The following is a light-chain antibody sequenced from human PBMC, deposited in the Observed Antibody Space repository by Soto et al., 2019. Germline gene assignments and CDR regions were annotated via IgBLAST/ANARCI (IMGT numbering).Light chain of an antibody. J-gene: IGKJ1*01. CDR2: GAS. V-gene: IGKV3-20*01. CDR3: QQYGISPRT. CDR1: QSVSSSY. Sequence: EIVLTQSPGILSLSPGERATLSCRASQSVSSSYLAWYQQKPGQPPRLLIYGASSRATGIPDRFSGSGSGTDFTLTISRLEPEDFAVYYCQQYGISPRTFGQGTRVDIK.